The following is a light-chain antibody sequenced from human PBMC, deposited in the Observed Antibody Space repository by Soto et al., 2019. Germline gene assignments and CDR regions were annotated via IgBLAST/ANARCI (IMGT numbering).Light chain of an antibody. Sequence: DIRMTQSPSTLSASVGDRVTITCRASQSVSSWLAWYQQRPGKAPKVLIYNASSLESGVPSRFSGSGSGTEFTLTISSLQPDDSATYYCQQYSGYLYTFGPGTKLEIK. V-gene: IGKV1-5*03. CDR3: QQYSGYLYT. J-gene: IGKJ2*01. CDR1: QSVSSW. CDR2: NAS.